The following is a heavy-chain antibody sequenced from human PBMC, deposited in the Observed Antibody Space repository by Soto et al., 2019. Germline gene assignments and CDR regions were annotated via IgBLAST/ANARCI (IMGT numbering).Heavy chain of an antibody. Sequence: GGSLRLSCAASGFDFSVYWMSWVRQAPGKGPEWVANIKFDGSEKQYVDSVKGRFTISRDNARNSVFLQMNSLRAGDTAVYYCVKDGGYCSSATCYSPRNHYFDAWGQGSLVTVSS. CDR3: VKDGGYCSSATCYSPRNHYFDA. J-gene: IGHJ5*02. D-gene: IGHD2-2*01. CDR2: IKFDGSEK. CDR1: GFDFSVYW. V-gene: IGHV3-7*03.